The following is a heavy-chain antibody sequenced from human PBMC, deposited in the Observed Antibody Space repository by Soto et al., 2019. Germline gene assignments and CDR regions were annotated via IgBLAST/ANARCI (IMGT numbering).Heavy chain of an antibody. Sequence: GGSLRLSCAVSGFTFSDYWMSWVRQAPGKGLEWVANIKQDGNEKYYVDSVKGRFTISRDNAKNSLYLQMNSLRAEDTAVYYCARDAPPLAYYYDPNWFDPWGQGTLVTVSS. CDR3: ARDAPPLAYYYDPNWFDP. CDR2: IKQDGNEK. CDR1: GFTFSDYW. V-gene: IGHV3-7*01. J-gene: IGHJ5*02. D-gene: IGHD3-22*01.